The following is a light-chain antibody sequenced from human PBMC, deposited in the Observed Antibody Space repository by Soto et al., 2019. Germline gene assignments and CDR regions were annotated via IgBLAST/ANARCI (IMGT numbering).Light chain of an antibody. CDR2: GAS. Sequence: EIVMTQSSGTLSVSPGEGVTLSCRASESISSNLAWYQQKPGQAPRLLFYGASTRATGIPARFSGSGSGTEFTLTISSLQSEDFAVYSCQQYSNWPRTFGRGTKV. J-gene: IGKJ1*01. V-gene: IGKV3-15*01. CDR3: QQYSNWPRT. CDR1: ESISSN.